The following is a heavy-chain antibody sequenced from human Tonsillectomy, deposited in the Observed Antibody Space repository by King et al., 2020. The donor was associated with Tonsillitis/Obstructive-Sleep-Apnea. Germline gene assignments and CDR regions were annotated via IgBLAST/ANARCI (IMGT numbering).Heavy chain of an antibody. CDR2: IIPILGIA. V-gene: IGHV1-69*10. CDR3: ARVLCNSAFDI. D-gene: IGHD2-2*01. J-gene: IGHJ3*02. Sequence: VQLVQSGAEVKKPGSSVKVSCKASGGTFSSYAISWVRQAPGQGHEWMGGIIPILGIANYAQKFQGKFRITADKSTRTAYMELSSLRSEYTAVYYGARVLCNSAFDIWGQGTMVTVSS. CDR1: GGTFSSYA.